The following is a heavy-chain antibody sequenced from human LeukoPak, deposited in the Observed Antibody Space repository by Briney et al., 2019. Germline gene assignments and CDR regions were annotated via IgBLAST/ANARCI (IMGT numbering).Heavy chain of an antibody. CDR1: AYTFTSYY. CDR2: INPSGGST. CDR3: ARDRYYYDSSGYIRGISFDY. D-gene: IGHD3-22*01. J-gene: IGHJ4*02. V-gene: IGHV1-46*01. Sequence: APVKVSCKASAYTFTSYYMHWVRHPPGQGLELMGIINPSGGSTSYAQKFQGRVTMTRDTSTSTVYMELSSLRSEDTAVYYCARDRYYYDSSGYIRGISFDYWGQGTLVTVSS.